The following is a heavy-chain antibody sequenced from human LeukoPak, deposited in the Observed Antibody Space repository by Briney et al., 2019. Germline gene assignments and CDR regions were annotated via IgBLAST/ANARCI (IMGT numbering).Heavy chain of an antibody. Sequence: GGSLRLSCAASGFTFSSYAMSWVRQVPGKGLVWVSRINTDGSITNYADSVKGRFSISRDNAKNTLYLQMSSLRAEDTAVYYCARDRGPRTGFMVREAYDYWGQGTLVTVSS. J-gene: IGHJ4*02. D-gene: IGHD3-10*01. CDR3: ARDRGPRTGFMVREAYDY. CDR2: INTDGSIT. V-gene: IGHV3-74*01. CDR1: GFTFSSYA.